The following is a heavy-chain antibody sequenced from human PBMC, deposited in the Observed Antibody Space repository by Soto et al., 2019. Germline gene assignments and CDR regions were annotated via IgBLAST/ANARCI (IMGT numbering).Heavy chain of an antibody. CDR1: GFTFSSYA. CDR2: ISGSGGST. CDR3: AKGDLIVVGLTGY. Sequence: GGSLRLSCAASGFTFSSYAMSWVRQAPGKGLEWVSAISGSGGSTYYADSVKGRFTTSRDNSKNTLYLQMNSLRAEDTAVYYCAKGDLIVVGLTGYWGQGTLVTVSS. V-gene: IGHV3-23*01. J-gene: IGHJ4*02. D-gene: IGHD3-22*01.